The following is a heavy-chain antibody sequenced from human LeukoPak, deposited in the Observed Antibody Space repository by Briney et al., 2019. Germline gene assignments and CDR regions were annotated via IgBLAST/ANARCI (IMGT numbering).Heavy chain of an antibody. CDR1: GFAFSSYA. D-gene: IGHD3-3*01. V-gene: IGHV3-30-3*01. Sequence: RSLRLSCAASGFAFSSYAMHWVRQAPGKGLEWVAFISFDGSSNYYADSVRGRFSISRDSSTITLYMQMNSLRAEDTAVYYCARDYDFWSDDRSYYYYAMDVWGQGTTVTVSS. CDR2: ISFDGSSN. CDR3: ARDYDFWSDDRSYYYYAMDV. J-gene: IGHJ6*02.